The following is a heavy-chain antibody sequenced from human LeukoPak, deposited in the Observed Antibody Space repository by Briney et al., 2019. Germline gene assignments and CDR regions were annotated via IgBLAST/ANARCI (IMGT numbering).Heavy chain of an antibody. J-gene: IGHJ4*02. D-gene: IGHD2-21*02. CDR1: GFTFNAFG. CDR2: IGTTSGAI. Sequence: GGSLRLSCAASGFTFNAFGMNWVRQAPGEGLGGVSYIGTTSGAIYYADSVKGRFTISRDSAKNSLYLQMNSLRAEDTAVYYCARFRTWGDKAFDYWGQGTLVTVSS. V-gene: IGHV3-48*01. CDR3: ARFRTWGDKAFDY.